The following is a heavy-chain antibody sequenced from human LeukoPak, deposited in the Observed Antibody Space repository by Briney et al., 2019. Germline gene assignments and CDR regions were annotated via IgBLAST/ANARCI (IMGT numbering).Heavy chain of an antibody. J-gene: IGHJ3*02. CDR3: ARVFEDIVVVVPRAFDI. CDR2: IYYSGST. Sequence: SETLSLTCTVSGGSISSYYWSWIRQPPGKGLEWIGYIYYSGSTNYNPSLKSRVTISVDTSKNQFSLKLSSVTAADTAVYYCARVFEDIVVVVPRAFDIWGQGTMVTVSS. D-gene: IGHD2-15*01. CDR1: GGSISSYY. V-gene: IGHV4-59*01.